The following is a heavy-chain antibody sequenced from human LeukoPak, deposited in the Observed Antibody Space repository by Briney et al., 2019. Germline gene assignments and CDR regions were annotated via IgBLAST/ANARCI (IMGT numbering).Heavy chain of an antibody. V-gene: IGHV4-59*01. CDR1: GGSISSYY. CDR2: IYYSGST. CDR3: ARDDADAFDI. Sequence: SETLSLTCTVSGGSISSYYWSWIRQPPGKGLEWIGYIYYSGSTNYNPSLKSRVTLSVDTSKNQFSLKLSSVTAADTAVYYCARDDADAFDIWGQGTMVTVSS. J-gene: IGHJ3*02.